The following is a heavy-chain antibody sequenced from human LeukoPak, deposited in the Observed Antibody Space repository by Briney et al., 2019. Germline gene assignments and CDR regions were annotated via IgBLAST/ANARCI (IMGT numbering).Heavy chain of an antibody. CDR2: MHYDGRNI. J-gene: IGHJ5*02. D-gene: IGHD3-16*01. V-gene: IGHV3-30*02. CDR1: GFTLTSTG. CDR3: AKVTMGDVWFDP. Sequence: GGSLRLSCAMSGFTLTSTGMHWVRQAPGKGLEWVAFMHYDGRNILYADSVKGRFSISTDNSKNMVYLQMSSLRAEDTAVYYCAKVTMGDVWFDPWGQRALVTVSS.